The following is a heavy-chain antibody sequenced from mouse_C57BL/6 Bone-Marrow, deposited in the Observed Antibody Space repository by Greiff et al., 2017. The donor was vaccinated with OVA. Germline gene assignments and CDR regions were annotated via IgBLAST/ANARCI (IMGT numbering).Heavy chain of an antibody. Sequence: VKLVESGPELVKPGASVKLSCKASGYTFTSYDINWVKQRPGQGLEWIGWIYPRDGSTKYNEKFKGKATLTVDTSSSTAYMELHSLTSEDSAVYFCARWGYYGSSYFAMDYWGQGTSVTVSS. V-gene: IGHV1-85*01. CDR1: GYTFTSYD. CDR2: IYPRDGST. D-gene: IGHD1-1*01. CDR3: ARWGYYGSSYFAMDY. J-gene: IGHJ4*01.